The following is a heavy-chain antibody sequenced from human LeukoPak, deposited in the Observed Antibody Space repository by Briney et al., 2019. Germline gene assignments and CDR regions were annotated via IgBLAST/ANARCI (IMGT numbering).Heavy chain of an antibody. Sequence: SETLSLTCTVSGGSISSSSYYWGWIRQPPGKGLEWIGSIYYSGSTYYNPSLKSRVTISVDTSKNQFSLKLSSVTAADTAVYYCATIGYSYELDYWGQGTLVTVSS. CDR3: ATIGYSYELDY. V-gene: IGHV4-39*01. CDR1: GGSISSSSYY. D-gene: IGHD5-18*01. J-gene: IGHJ4*02. CDR2: IYYSGST.